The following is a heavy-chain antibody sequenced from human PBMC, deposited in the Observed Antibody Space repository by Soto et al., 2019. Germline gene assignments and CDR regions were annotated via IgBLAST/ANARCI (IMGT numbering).Heavy chain of an antibody. D-gene: IGHD2-2*01. CDR3: ARDKSAVGGDF. CDR2: INTYNAKT. V-gene: IGHV1-18*01. J-gene: IGHJ4*02. CDR1: GYTFTDYG. Sequence: QVQLVQSGGEVRKPGASVKVSCKASGYTFTDYGVSWVRQAPGQGLEWMGWINTYNAKTNYAPKVQARVTMTTDTSTTTASIELKRLKSDHTALYYCARDKSAVGGDFWGQGTLVTVSS.